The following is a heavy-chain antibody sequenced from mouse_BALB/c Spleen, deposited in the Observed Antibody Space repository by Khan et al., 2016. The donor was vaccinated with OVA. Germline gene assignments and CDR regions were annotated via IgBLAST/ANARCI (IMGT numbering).Heavy chain of an antibody. J-gene: IGHJ3*01. CDR2: INPNNGYT. D-gene: IGHD1-1*01. CDR3: ARGVDGSRGDWFAY. Sequence: EVQLQQSGPELVKPGASVKIPCKASGYTFTDYNMDWVKQSHGKSLEWIGDINPNNGYTVYNQKFKGKATLTVAKSSSTAYMELRSLTSEDTAVYYCARGVDGSRGDWFAYWGQGTLVTVSA. CDR1: GYTFTDYN. V-gene: IGHV1-18*01.